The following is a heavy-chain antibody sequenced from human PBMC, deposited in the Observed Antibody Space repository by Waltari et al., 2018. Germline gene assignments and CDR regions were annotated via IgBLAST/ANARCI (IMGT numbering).Heavy chain of an antibody. CDR3: VRDQWFAFDI. J-gene: IGHJ3*02. CDR2: IMTDGREE. D-gene: IGHD3-22*01. Sequence: EVQLVGSGGGLVRPGGSLRLSCAAYGFTLSNDWMSWVRQAPGKGPEWVANIMTDGREEYYVDSVRGRFTISRDNAKNSLYLQMNSLRPEDTAVYYCVRDQWFAFDIWGQGTMVTVSS. CDR1: GFTLSNDW. V-gene: IGHV3-7*01.